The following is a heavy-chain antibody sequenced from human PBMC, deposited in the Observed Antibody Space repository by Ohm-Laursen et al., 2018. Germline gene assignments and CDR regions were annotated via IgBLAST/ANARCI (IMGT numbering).Heavy chain of an antibody. Sequence: GSSVKVSCKASGYTFNHYGISWVRQAPGQGLEWMGWIDPNSGDTNYAQKFQGRVTVTRDTSISTAYMELSRLRSDDTAVYYCAKGSPTREIYFHYWGQGTLVTVSS. D-gene: IGHD1-26*01. J-gene: IGHJ4*02. CDR2: IDPNSGDT. CDR1: GYTFNHYG. V-gene: IGHV1-2*02. CDR3: AKGSPTREIYFHY.